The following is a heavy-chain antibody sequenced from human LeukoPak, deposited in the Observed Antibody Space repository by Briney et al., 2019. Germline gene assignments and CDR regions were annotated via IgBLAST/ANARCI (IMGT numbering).Heavy chain of an antibody. J-gene: IGHJ4*02. V-gene: IGHV4-59*08. CDR3: ARLLRVTSVGPDLYYFDY. D-gene: IGHD2-21*02. CDR2: IYSSGST. CDR1: GGSILSSY. Sequence: PSETLSLTCTVSGGSILSSYWSWIRQPPGKGLEWIGYIYSSGSTNYNPSPKSRLTISVDTSKNQLSLKLTSVTAADTAVYYCARLLRVTSVGPDLYYFDYWGQGNLVTVSS.